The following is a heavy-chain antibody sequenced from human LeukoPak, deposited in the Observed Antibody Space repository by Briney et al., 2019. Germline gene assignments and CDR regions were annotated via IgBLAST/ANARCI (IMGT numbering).Heavy chain of an antibody. Sequence: PSETLSDTRACTGGSLSGSNWGVIRQPPGKGLEWIGEINHSGSTNYNPSLKSRVTISADTSKNQFSLKLSSVTAADTAVYYCALSIDCQGGRCCWFDRGGQGNLVTVSS. CDR3: ALSIDCQGGRCCWFDR. J-gene: IGHJ5*01. V-gene: IGHV4-34*01. D-gene: IGHD2-15*01. CDR1: GGSLSGSN. CDR2: INHSGST.